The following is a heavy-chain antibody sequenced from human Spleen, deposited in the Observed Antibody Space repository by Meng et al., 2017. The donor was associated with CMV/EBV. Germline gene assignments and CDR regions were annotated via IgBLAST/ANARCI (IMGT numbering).Heavy chain of an antibody. CDR3: ARGLAFSIAARLDY. CDR2: ISYDGNNR. J-gene: IGHJ4*02. V-gene: IGHV3-30-3*01. CDR1: GFTFSSYS. Sequence: SLKISCAASGFTFSSYSMHWVRQAPGKGLEWVAVISYDGNNRYYGDSVKGRFTVSRDNSKNTLYLQKNSLKTEDTAVYYCARGLAFSIAARLDYWGQGTLVTVSS. D-gene: IGHD6-6*01.